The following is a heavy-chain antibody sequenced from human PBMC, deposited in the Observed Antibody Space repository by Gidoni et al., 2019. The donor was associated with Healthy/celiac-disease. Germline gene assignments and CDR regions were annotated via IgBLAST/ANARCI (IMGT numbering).Heavy chain of an antibody. J-gene: IGHJ3*02. CDR3: ASRRAIVVVVAASAFDI. CDR1: GGSFSGYY. V-gene: IGHV4-34*01. Sequence: QVQLQQWGAGLLKPSETLSLTCAVNGGSFSGYYWSWIRQPPGKGLEWIGEINHSGSTNYNPSLKSRVTISVDTSKNQFSLKLSSVTAADTAVYYCASRRAIVVVVAASAFDIWGQGTMVTVSS. D-gene: IGHD2-15*01. CDR2: INHSGST.